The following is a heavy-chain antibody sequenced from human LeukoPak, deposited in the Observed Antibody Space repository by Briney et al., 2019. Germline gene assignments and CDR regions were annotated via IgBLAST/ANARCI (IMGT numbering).Heavy chain of an antibody. CDR1: GFTFSNYA. D-gene: IGHD3-22*01. CDR2: ISGSGGST. J-gene: IGHJ4*02. V-gene: IGHV3-23*01. CDR3: ARHYGSSGYYYLDY. Sequence: PGGSLRLSCAASGFTFSNYAMSWVRQAPGKGLEWVSVISGSGGSTYYADSVKGRFTFSRDNSKNTLYLQMNSLRAEDTAVYYSARHYGSSGYYYLDYWGQGTLVTVSS.